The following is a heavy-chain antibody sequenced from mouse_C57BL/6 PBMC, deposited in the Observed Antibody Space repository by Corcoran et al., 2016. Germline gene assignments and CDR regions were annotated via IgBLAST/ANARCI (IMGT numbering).Heavy chain of an antibody. Sequence: EVQLQQSGPVLVKSGASVKMSCKASGYTFTDYYMNWVKQSHGKSLEWIGVINPYNGGTSYNQKFKGKATLTVDKSSSTAYMELNSLTSEDSAVYYCAIWVYSNYGANWDVDYWGQGTTLTVSS. D-gene: IGHD2-5*01. CDR2: INPYNGGT. CDR1: GYTFTDYY. V-gene: IGHV1-19*01. J-gene: IGHJ2*01. CDR3: AIWVYSNYGANWDVDY.